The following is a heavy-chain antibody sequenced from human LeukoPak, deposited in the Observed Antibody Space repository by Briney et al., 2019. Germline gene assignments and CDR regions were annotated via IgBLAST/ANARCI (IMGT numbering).Heavy chain of an antibody. V-gene: IGHV3-21*01. Sequence: PGGSLRLSCEASGFSFSSYNMDWVRQTPGKGLEWISSITTSSSYTFYADSVKGRFTISRDNARNSLYLQMNSLTAEDTAVYYCARGPFDYWGQGTLVTVSS. J-gene: IGHJ4*02. CDR1: GFSFSSYN. CDR3: ARGPFDY. CDR2: ITTSSSYT.